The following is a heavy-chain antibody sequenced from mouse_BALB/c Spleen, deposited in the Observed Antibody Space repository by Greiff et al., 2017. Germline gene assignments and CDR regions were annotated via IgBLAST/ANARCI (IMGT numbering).Heavy chain of an antibody. CDR2: ISDGGSYT. D-gene: IGHD2-3*01. J-gene: IGHJ4*01. CDR3: ARGGYYPYYYAMDY. Sequence: EVNVVESGGGLVKPGGSLKLSCAASGFTFSDYYMYWVRQTPEKRLEWVATISDGGSYTYYPDSVKGRFTISRDNAKNNLYLQMSSLKSEDTAMYYCARGGYYPYYYAMDYWGQGTSVTVSS. V-gene: IGHV5-4*02. CDR1: GFTFSDYY.